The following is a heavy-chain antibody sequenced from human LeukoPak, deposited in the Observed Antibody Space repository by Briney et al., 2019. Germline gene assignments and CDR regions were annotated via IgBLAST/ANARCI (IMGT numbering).Heavy chain of an antibody. J-gene: IGHJ4*02. D-gene: IGHD3-10*01. CDR3: ARPGPGYYFDY. Sequence: SQTLSLTCTVSGGSISSGSYYWSWIRQPAGKGLEWIGRINTSGSTNYNPSLKSRVTISVDTSKNQFSLKLSPVTAADTAVYYCARPGPGYYFDYWGQGTLVTVSS. CDR1: GGSISSGSYY. CDR2: INTSGST. V-gene: IGHV4-61*02.